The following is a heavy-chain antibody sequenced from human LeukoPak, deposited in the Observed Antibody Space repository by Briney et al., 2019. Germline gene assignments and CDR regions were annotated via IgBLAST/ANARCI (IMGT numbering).Heavy chain of an antibody. J-gene: IGHJ1*01. V-gene: IGHV1-2*02. CDR1: GYTFTGYY. CDR2: INPKSGGT. CDR3: ARGTIGSYSSVHD. D-gene: IGHD1-26*01. Sequence: GASVKVSCKASGYTFTGYYMHWVRQAPGQGLEWVGWINPKSGGTDYAQRLQGRVTMTTDTSIATAYMELRRLTSDDTAVYFCARGTIGSYSSVHDWGRGTLVTVSS.